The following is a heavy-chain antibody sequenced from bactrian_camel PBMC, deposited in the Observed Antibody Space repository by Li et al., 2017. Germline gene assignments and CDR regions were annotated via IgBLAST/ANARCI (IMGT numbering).Heavy chain of an antibody. J-gene: IGHJ4*01. CDR1: GYAGRTGC. V-gene: IGHV3S6*01. Sequence: QLVESGGGSVEAGGSLRLSCVASGYAGRTGCMGWFRHSAGNQREGVAVIDNDGSEIYVDSAKGRFTISKENNKNTLYLQMNSLKPEDTAMYYCAADRPPLWSSGSLFERGFDYWGQGTQVTVS. CDR2: IDNDGSEI. D-gene: IGHD2*01. CDR3: AADRPPLWSSGSLFERGFDY.